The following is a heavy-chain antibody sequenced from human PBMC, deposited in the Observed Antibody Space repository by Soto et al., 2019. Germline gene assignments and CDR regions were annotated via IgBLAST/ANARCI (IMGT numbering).Heavy chain of an antibody. Sequence: SGPTLVNPTQTLTLTCTFSGFSLSTSGMCVSWIRQPPGKALEWLALIDWDDDKYYSTSLKTRLTISKDTSKNQVVLTMTNMDPVDTATYYCARTIAARIAPYYYYGMDVWGQRTTVTVYS. CDR3: ARTIAARIAPYYYYGMDV. CDR1: GFSLSTSGMC. D-gene: IGHD6-6*01. J-gene: IGHJ6*02. CDR2: IDWDDDK. V-gene: IGHV2-70*01.